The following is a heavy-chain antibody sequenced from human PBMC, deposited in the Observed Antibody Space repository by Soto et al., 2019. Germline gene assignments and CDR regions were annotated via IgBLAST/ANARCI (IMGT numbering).Heavy chain of an antibody. CDR3: ARIVVVVVAATHFDY. CDR1: GGSISSSSYY. J-gene: IGHJ4*02. Sequence: PSETLSLTCTVSGGSISSSSYYWGWIRQPPGKGLEWIGSIYYSGSTYYNPSLKSRVTISVDTSKNQFSLKLSSVTAADTAVYYCARIVVVVVAATHFDYWGQGTLVTVSS. V-gene: IGHV4-39*01. D-gene: IGHD2-15*01. CDR2: IYYSGST.